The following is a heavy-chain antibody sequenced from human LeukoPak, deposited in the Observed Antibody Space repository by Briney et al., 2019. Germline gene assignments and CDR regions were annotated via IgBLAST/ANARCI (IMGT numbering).Heavy chain of an antibody. CDR3: ARETGQRRAFDI. V-gene: IGHV3-21*01. J-gene: IGHJ3*02. Sequence: GGSLRLSCAASGFTFSSYSMNWVRQAPGKGLEWVSSISSSSSYIYYADSVKGRFTISRDNAKNSLYLQMNSLRAEDTAVYYCARETGQRRAFDIWGQGTMVTVSS. CDR1: GFTFSSYS. CDR2: ISSSSSYI.